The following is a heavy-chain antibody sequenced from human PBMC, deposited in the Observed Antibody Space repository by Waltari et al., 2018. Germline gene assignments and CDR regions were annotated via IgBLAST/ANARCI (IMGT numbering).Heavy chain of an antibody. Sequence: EVQLVESGGGLVQRGGSLRLSCAASGFIFRSYWMHWVRQDPEKGLMWIARINSDGITSFADSVKGRFTISRDNAKNTLYLQLSSLRIEDTAVYYCVRGGDGYGNFEYWGQGILVTVSS. J-gene: IGHJ4*02. CDR1: GFIFRSYW. CDR3: VRGGDGYGNFEY. CDR2: INSDGIT. D-gene: IGHD5-12*01. V-gene: IGHV3-74*01.